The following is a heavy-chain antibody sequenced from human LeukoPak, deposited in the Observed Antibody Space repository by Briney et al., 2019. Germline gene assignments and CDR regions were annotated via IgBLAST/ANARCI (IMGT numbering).Heavy chain of an antibody. Sequence: PGGSLRLSCAASGFTFSSYEMNWVRQAPGKGLEWVSYISSSGNTIYYADSVKGRFTISRDNAKNSLYLQMNSLRAEDTAVYYCARLHPTTMIDYQWLVPDGPSDYWGQGTLVTVSS. D-gene: IGHD6-19*01. V-gene: IGHV3-48*03. J-gene: IGHJ4*02. CDR2: ISSSGNTI. CDR1: GFTFSSYE. CDR3: ARLHPTTMIDYQWLVPDGPSDY.